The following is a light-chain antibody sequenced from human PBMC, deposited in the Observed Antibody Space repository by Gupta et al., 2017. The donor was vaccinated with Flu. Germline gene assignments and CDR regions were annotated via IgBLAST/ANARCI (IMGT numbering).Light chain of an antibody. CDR1: QTLTHASGNSY. J-gene: IGKJ2*01. Sequence: VLTQSPLSLAVTAGEPASISCESSQTLTHASGNSYLNWYLQKPGQSPPLLIYLTSSRATGVPGRFSGSGSGSEFTLTISRVEAEDVGFYFCLQTHHTPYTFGQGTKVEIK. V-gene: IGKV2-28*01. CDR2: LTS. CDR3: LQTHHTPYT.